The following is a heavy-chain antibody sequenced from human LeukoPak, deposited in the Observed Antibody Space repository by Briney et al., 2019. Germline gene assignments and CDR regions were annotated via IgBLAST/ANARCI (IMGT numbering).Heavy chain of an antibody. CDR1: GFTVSSNY. V-gene: IGHV3-66*01. J-gene: IGHJ1*01. CDR2: IYSGGST. D-gene: IGHD6-13*01. Sequence: GGSLRLSCAASGFTVSSNYMSWVRQAPGKGLEWVSVIYSGGSTYYADSVKGRFTISRDNSKNTLYLQMNSLRAEDTAVYYCARGPKPHSSSWYPEYFQHWGQGTLVTVSS. CDR3: ARGPKPHSSSWYPEYFQH.